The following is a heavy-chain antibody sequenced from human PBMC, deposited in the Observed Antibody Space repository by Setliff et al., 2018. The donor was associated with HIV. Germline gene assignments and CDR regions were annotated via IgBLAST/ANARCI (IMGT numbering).Heavy chain of an antibody. CDR1: GYTFTDYF. CDR3: ARQLSNSFDY. CDR2: ISPDNANT. J-gene: IGHJ4*02. Sequence: ASVKVSCKSSGYTFTDYFMHWVRQAPGQGLEWMGWISPDNANTRISQRFQGRVTMTRDTSINTAYMELSGLTSDDTAVYYCARQLSNSFDYWGQGTLVTVSS. D-gene: IGHD1-1*01. V-gene: IGHV1-2*02.